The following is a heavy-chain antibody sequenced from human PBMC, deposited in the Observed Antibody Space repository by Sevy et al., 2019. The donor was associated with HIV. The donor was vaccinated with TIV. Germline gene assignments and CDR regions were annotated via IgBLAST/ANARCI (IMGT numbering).Heavy chain of an antibody. CDR3: AKDRGYCSVGNCYSDS. D-gene: IGHD2-15*01. Sequence: ASVKVSCKASGYTFTNYGISRVRQAPGQGLEWMGWISAYNGNTNYAQSLQGRVTMTTDTSTNTAYMELRSLRSDDTAVYFCAKDRGYCSVGNCYSDSWGQGTLVTVSS. CDR1: GYTFTNYG. CDR2: ISAYNGNT. J-gene: IGHJ4*02. V-gene: IGHV1-18*04.